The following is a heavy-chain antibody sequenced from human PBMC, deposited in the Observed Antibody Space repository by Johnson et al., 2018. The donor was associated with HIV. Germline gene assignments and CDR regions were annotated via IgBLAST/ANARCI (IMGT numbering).Heavy chain of an antibody. CDR1: TFTFRNYW. Sequence: VQLVESGGGLVQPGGSLRLSCVASTFTFRNYWMSWVRQAPGKGLEWVGNIQEDGRQIHYMDSVKGRFTISRDNAENSLYLQMNSLRVEDTAVYYCARGTLAAFDIWGQGTMVTVSS. V-gene: IGHV3-7*03. J-gene: IGHJ3*02. CDR2: IQEDGRQI. D-gene: IGHD2-2*01. CDR3: ARGTLAAFDI.